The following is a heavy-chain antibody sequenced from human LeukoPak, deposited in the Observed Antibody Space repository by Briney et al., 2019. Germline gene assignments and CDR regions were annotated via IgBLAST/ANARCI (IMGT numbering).Heavy chain of an antibody. CDR2: FDPEDGET. D-gene: IGHD3-22*01. CDR3: ATSYYYDSSGYALPGAFDI. V-gene: IGHV1-24*01. J-gene: IGHJ3*02. Sequence: GASVKVSCKVSGYTLTELSMHWVRQAPGKGLEWMGGFDPEDGETIYAQKFQGRVTMTEDTSTDTAYMELSSLRSEDTAVYYCATSYYYDSSGYALPGAFDIWGQGTMVTVSS. CDR1: GYTLTELS.